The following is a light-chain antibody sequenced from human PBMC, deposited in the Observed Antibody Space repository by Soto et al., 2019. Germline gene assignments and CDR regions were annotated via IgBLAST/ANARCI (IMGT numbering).Light chain of an antibody. CDR1: QSVSSN. Sequence: IVMTQSPATLPGSPGVRGTLSGRASQSVSSNFAWYQQKPGQAPRLLIYGASTRATGIPARFSGSGSGTEFTLTISSLQSEDFAVYYCQQYNNRPPLITFGQGTRLEIK. V-gene: IGKV3-15*01. J-gene: IGKJ5*01. CDR2: GAS. CDR3: QQYNNRPPLIT.